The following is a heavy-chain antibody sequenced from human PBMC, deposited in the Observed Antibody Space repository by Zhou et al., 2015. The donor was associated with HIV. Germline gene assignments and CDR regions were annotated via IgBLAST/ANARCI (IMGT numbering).Heavy chain of an antibody. CDR2: ISAYNGNT. CDR3: ARDLSNNYDGSGSYYYYYGMDV. Sequence: QVQLVQSGAEVKKPGASVKVSCKASGYTFTSYGISWVRQAPGQGLEWMGWISAYNGNTNYAQKLQGRVTMTTDTSTSTAYMELRSLRSDDTAVYYCARDLSNNYDGSGSYYYYYGMDVVGPRDHGHRLL. J-gene: IGHJ6*02. CDR1: GYTFTSYG. D-gene: IGHD3-10*01. V-gene: IGHV1-18*01.